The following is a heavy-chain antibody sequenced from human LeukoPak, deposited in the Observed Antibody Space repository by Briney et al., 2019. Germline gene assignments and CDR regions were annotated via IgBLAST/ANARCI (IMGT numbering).Heavy chain of an antibody. V-gene: IGHV1-69*05. CDR1: GYTFTGYY. J-gene: IGHJ4*02. Sequence: KPGASVKVSCKASGYTFTGYYMHWVRQAPGQGLEWMGGIIPIFGTANYAQKFQGRVTITTDESTSTAYMELSSLRSEDTAVYYCARYGGATTPDNWGQGTLVTVSS. CDR3: ARYGGATTPDN. D-gene: IGHD1-26*01. CDR2: IIPIFGTA.